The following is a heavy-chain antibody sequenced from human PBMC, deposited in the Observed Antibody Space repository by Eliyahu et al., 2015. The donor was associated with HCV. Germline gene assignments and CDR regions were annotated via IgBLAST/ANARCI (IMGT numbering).Heavy chain of an antibody. CDR1: GFTFSSYA. J-gene: IGHJ6*02. D-gene: IGHD3-10*01. CDR3: AKDTYYGSGSPNTAYYYYGMDV. V-gene: IGHV3-23*01. CDR2: ISGSGGST. Sequence: EVQLLESGGGLVQPGGSLRLSCAASGFTFSSYAMSWVRQAPGKGLEWVSAISGSGGSTYYADSVKGRFTISRDNSKNTLYLQMNSLRAEDTAVYYCAKDTYYGSGSPNTAYYYYGMDVWGQGTTVTVSS.